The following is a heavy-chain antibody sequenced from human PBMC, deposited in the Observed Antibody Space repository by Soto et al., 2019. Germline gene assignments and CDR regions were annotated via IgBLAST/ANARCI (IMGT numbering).Heavy chain of an antibody. Sequence: SETLSLTCSVSDLTTSIHYWTWIRKPPGQGPEWIGCIYYRGTTNYNASFDSRVTISVDTSKNQFSLKLTSVTTADTAVYYCARGGGSPYHDHEFYYWGQGIRVTVSS. CDR2: IYYRGTT. CDR3: ARGGGSPYHDHEFYY. D-gene: IGHD2-2*01. J-gene: IGHJ4*02. CDR1: DLTTSIHY. V-gene: IGHV4-59*11.